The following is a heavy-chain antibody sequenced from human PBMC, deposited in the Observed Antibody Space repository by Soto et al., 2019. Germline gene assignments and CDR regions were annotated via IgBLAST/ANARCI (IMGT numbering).Heavy chain of an antibody. V-gene: IGHV6-1*01. CDR1: GDSVSSNSAA. D-gene: IGHD2-2*01. J-gene: IGHJ4*02. CDR3: ARGGKETCRSTSCYPH. Sequence: SQTLSLTCAISGDSVSSNSAAWNWIRQSPSRGLEWLGRTYYRSKWYNDYAVSVKSRITINPDTSKNQFSLQLNSVTPEDTAVYYCARGGKETCRSTSCYPHWGQGTLVTVSS. CDR2: TYYRSKWYN.